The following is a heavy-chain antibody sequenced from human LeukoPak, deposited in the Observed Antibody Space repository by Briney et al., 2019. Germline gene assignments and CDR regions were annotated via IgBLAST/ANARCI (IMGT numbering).Heavy chain of an antibody. CDR2: IIPILGIA. V-gene: IGHV1-69*04. Sequence: ASAKVSCKASGGTFSSYAISWVRQAPGQGLEWMGRIIPILGIANYAQKFQGRVTITADKSTSTAYMELSSLRSEDTAVYYCARALHYYYGSGSPQDYWGQGTLVTVSS. CDR3: ARALHYYYGSGSPQDY. CDR1: GGTFSSYA. J-gene: IGHJ4*02. D-gene: IGHD3-10*01.